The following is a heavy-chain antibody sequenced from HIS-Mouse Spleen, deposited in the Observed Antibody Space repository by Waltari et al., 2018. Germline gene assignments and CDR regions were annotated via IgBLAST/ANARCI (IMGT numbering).Heavy chain of an antibody. J-gene: IGHJ2*01. CDR2: IYYSGST. CDR1: GGSISSSRYH. V-gene: IGHV4-39*07. D-gene: IGHD6-13*01. Sequence: QLQLQESGPGLVTPSETLSLTCTVSGGSISSSRYHWGWIRQPPGKGLEWIGSIYYSGSTYYNPSLKSRVTISVDTSKNQFSLKLSSVTAADTAVYYCAREIPYSSSWYDWYFDLWGRGTLVTVSS. CDR3: AREIPYSSSWYDWYFDL.